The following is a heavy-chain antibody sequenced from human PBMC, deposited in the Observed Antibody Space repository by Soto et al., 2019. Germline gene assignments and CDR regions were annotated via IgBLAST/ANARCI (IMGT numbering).Heavy chain of an antibody. CDR3: ARDSTKISGYDRYNWFDP. CDR2: IIPIFGTA. Sequence: QVQLVQSGAEVKKPGSSVKVSCKASGGTFSSYAISWVRQAPGQGLEWMGGIIPIFGTANYAQKFQGRVTITADESTSTAYMELSSLRSEDTAVYYCARDSTKISGYDRYNWFDPWGQGTLVTVSS. J-gene: IGHJ5*02. D-gene: IGHD5-12*01. CDR1: GGTFSSYA. V-gene: IGHV1-69*01.